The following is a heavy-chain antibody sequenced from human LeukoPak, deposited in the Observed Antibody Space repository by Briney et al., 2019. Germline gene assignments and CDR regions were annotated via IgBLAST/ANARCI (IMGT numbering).Heavy chain of an antibody. Sequence: GGSLRLSCAASGFTFSDHYMDWVRQAPGKGLEWVGRTRNKANSYTTEYAASVKGRFTISRDDSKNSLYLQMNSLKTEDTAVYYCARAGYSYGFDDYWGQGTLVTVSS. D-gene: IGHD5-18*01. CDR1: GFTFSDHY. CDR3: ARAGYSYGFDDY. V-gene: IGHV3-72*01. CDR2: TRNKANSYTT. J-gene: IGHJ4*02.